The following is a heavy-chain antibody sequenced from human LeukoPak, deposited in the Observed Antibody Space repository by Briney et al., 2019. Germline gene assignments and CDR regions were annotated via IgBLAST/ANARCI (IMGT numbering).Heavy chain of an antibody. Sequence: GGSLRLSCAASGFTFCSYGMHWVRQAPGKGLEWVAVIWYDGSNKYYADSVKCRFTISRDNSKNTLYLQMNSLRAEDTAVYYCARDPSLYYGSGSYYNAHFYFDYWGQGTLVTVSS. CDR1: GFTFCSYG. CDR2: IWYDGSNK. J-gene: IGHJ4*02. CDR3: ARDPSLYYGSGSYYNAHFYFDY. V-gene: IGHV3-33*01. D-gene: IGHD3-10*01.